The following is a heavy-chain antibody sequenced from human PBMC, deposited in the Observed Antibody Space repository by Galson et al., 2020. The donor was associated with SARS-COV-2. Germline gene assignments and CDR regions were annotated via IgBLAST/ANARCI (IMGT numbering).Heavy chain of an antibody. CDR3: ARDLSYDFWSGYSSSVDY. CDR2: ISSSSSTI. D-gene: IGHD3-3*01. Sequence: GGSLRLSCAASGFTFSSYSMNWVRQAPGKGLEWVSYISSSSSTIYYADSVKGRFTISRDNAKNSLYLQMNSLRAEDTAVYYCARDLSYDFWSGYSSSVDYWGQGTLVTVSS. CDR1: GFTFSSYS. V-gene: IGHV3-48*04. J-gene: IGHJ4*02.